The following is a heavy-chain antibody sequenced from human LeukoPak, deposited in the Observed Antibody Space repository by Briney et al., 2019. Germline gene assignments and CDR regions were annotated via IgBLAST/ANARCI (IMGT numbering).Heavy chain of an antibody. J-gene: IGHJ4*02. Sequence: SQTLSLTCTVSGGSISSSTYYWDWIRQYPGKGLEWIGYIYNSGTTYYNPSLKSRVTISVDTSKNQFSLKLNSMSAADTAVYYCVEAPNPYYFDDWGQGTLVTVSS. V-gene: IGHV4-31*03. CDR2: IYNSGTT. D-gene: IGHD5-24*01. CDR3: VEAPNPYYFDD. CDR1: GGSISSSTYY.